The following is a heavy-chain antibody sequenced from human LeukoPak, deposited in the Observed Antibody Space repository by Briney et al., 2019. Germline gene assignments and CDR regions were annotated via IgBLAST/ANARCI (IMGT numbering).Heavy chain of an antibody. D-gene: IGHD2-21*02. CDR2: IKSKTDGGTT. J-gene: IGHJ1*01. V-gene: IGHV3-15*01. Sequence: GGSLRLSCAASGFTFCNALPTCVRQAPGKGPEWVGRIKSKTDGGTTDYAAPVKGRFTISRDDSKNTLHLQMNSLKTEDTAVYYCATGREGNSDRYKYSLHWGGSPLVTVSS. CDR1: GFTFCNAL. CDR3: ATGREGNSDRYKYSLH.